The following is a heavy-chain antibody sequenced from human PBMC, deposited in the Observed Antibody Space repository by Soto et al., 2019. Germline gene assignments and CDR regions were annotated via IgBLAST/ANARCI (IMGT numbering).Heavy chain of an antibody. V-gene: IGHV3-30*18. J-gene: IGHJ6*02. CDR1: GFTFSSYG. Sequence: QVQLVESGGGVVQPGRSLRLSCAASGFTFSSYGMHWVRQAPGKGLEWVAVISYDGSNKYYADSVKGRFTISRDNSKNTLYLQMNSLRAEDTAVYYCAKDSLGYYYYGMDVWGQGTTVTVSS. CDR3: AKDSLGYYYYGMDV. CDR2: ISYDGSNK.